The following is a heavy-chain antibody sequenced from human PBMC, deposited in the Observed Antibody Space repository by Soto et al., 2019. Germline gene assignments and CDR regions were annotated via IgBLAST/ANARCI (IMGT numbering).Heavy chain of an antibody. J-gene: IGHJ5*02. D-gene: IGHD6-19*01. CDR2: IYWDDDK. V-gene: IGHV2-5*02. CDR1: GFSLSTSGVG. Sequence: QITLKESGPTLVKPTQTLTLTCTFSGFSLSTSGVGVGWIRQPPGKALEWLALIYWDDDKRYSPSLKSRLTITKDTSKNQVVLTMTNMDPVDTATYYCAHRRSSANPGYSSGWHNHWGQGTLITVSS. CDR3: AHRRSSANPGYSSGWHNH.